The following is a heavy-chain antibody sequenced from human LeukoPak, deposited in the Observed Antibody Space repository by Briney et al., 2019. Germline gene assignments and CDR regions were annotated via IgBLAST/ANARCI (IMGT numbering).Heavy chain of an antibody. CDR1: GFTFSNYG. J-gene: IGHJ4*02. CDR3: ARDWGVDS. V-gene: IGHV3-30*03. D-gene: IGHD3-10*01. Sequence: PGRSLRLSCAASGFTFSNYGMHWVRQAPGKGPEWVAVTSYDERNKYYADSVKGRFTISRDNSNSILYLQMDSLRPEDTAMYYCARDWGVDSWGQGTLVTVSS. CDR2: TSYDERNK.